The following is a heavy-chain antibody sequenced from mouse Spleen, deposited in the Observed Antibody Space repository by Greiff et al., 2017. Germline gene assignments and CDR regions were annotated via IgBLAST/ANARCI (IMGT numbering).Heavy chain of an antibody. J-gene: IGHJ2*01. Sequence: EVKLVESGGGLVKPGGSLKLSCAASGFTFSDYYMYWVRQTPEKRLEWVATISDGGSYTYYPDSVKGRFTISRDNAKNNLYLQMSSLKSEDTAMYYCAREGDGKGYFDYWGQGTTLTVSS. CDR2: ISDGGSYT. D-gene: IGHD1-1*01. CDR1: GFTFSDYY. CDR3: AREGDGKGYFDY. V-gene: IGHV5-4*02.